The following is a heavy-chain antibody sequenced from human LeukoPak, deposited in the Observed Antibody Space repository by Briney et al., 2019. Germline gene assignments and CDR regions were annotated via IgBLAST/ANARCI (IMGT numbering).Heavy chain of an antibody. D-gene: IGHD2-15*01. CDR1: GYTFTSYA. Sequence: GASVKVSCKASGYTFTSYAMHWVRQAPGQGLEWMGIINPSGGSTSYAQKFQGRVTMTRDTSTSTVYMELSSLRSEDTAVYYCARVYCSGGSCYSGYYYYYGMDVWGQGTTVTVSS. CDR2: INPSGGST. CDR3: ARVYCSGGSCYSGYYYYYGMDV. J-gene: IGHJ6*02. V-gene: IGHV1-46*01.